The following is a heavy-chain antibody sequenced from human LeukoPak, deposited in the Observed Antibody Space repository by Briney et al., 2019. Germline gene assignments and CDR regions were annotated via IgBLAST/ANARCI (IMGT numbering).Heavy chain of an antibody. CDR3: ASEQWLVRGIDY. D-gene: IGHD6-19*01. J-gene: IGHJ4*02. V-gene: IGHV3-7*01. CDR2: IKHDGSEK. Sequence: PGGTLRLSCAASGFTFSSYGMSWVRQAPGKGLEWVANIKHDGSEKYYVDSVKGRFTISRDNAKNSLYLQMNSLRAEDTAVYYCASEQWLVRGIDYWGQGTLVTVSS. CDR1: GFTFSSYG.